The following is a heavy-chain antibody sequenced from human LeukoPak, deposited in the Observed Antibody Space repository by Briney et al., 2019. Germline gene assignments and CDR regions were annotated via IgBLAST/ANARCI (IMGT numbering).Heavy chain of an antibody. CDR2: TYYRSKWYY. Sequence: QALSLTCALSGDSVSSNSAAWNWIRQSPSGGLEWLGRTYYRSKWYYDYAVSVTSRITINPDTSKNQFSLHLNSVTPEDTAVYYCAREGSSSFDYWGQGTLVTVSS. CDR3: AREGSSSFDY. V-gene: IGHV6-1*01. J-gene: IGHJ4*02. D-gene: IGHD3-10*01. CDR1: GDSVSSNSAA.